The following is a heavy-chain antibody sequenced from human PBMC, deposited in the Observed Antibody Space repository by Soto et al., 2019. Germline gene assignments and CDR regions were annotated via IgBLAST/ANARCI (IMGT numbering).Heavy chain of an antibody. J-gene: IGHJ3*02. CDR2: ISAYNGNT. CDR3: ARVTVVVVAATYAFDI. D-gene: IGHD2-15*01. V-gene: IGHV1-18*01. Sequence: GPVKVSCKASGYTFTSYGISWVRQAPGRGLEWMGWISAYNGNTNYAQKLQGRVTMTTDTSTSTAYMELRSLRSDDTAVYYCARVTVVVVAATYAFDIWGQGTMVTVSS. CDR1: GYTFTSYG.